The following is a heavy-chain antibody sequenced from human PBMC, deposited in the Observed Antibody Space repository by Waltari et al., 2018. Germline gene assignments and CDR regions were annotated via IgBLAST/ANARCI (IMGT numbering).Heavy chain of an antibody. D-gene: IGHD5-12*01. CDR1: GGSIRRSSYY. J-gene: IGHJ5*02. Sequence: QLQLPESGPGLMKPSETLSPPCLVPGGSIRRSSYYWGWIRQSPGKGLEWIASSYYIGTTYYNPTLESRVTISGDTSKNRFSLRLSSVTAADTAVYYCARHWKRNGYRFDPWGQGTLVTVSS. CDR2: SYYIGTT. CDR3: ARHWKRNGYRFDP. V-gene: IGHV4-39*01.